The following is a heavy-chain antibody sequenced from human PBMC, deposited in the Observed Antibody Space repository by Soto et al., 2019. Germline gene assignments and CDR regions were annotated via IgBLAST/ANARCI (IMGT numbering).Heavy chain of an antibody. J-gene: IGHJ6*03. Sequence: ASVKVSCKASGYTFTSYDINWVRQATGQGLEWMGWMNPNSGNTGYAQKFQGRVTMTRNTSISTAYMELSSLRSEYTAVYYCARGRRTSRILHKSNPRRYYYMDVWGKGTTVTVSS. CDR3: ARGRRTSRILHKSNPRRYYYMDV. CDR1: GYTFTSYD. V-gene: IGHV1-8*01. D-gene: IGHD2-15*01. CDR2: MNPNSGNT.